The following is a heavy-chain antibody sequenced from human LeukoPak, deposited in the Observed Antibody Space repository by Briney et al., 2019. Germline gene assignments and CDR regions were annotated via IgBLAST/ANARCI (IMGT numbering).Heavy chain of an antibody. Sequence: PSETLSLTCSVSGGAIISYYWSWIRQPAGKGPEWIGRIYPTGNTDYNPSLKTRVTMSTDLSKKQFSLRLRSVTAADTAVYYCARLKFYDSTGYSPGYYMDVWGKGTAFTVSS. D-gene: IGHD3-22*01. V-gene: IGHV4-4*07. CDR1: GGAIISYY. J-gene: IGHJ6*03. CDR3: ARLKFYDSTGYSPGYYMDV. CDR2: IYPTGNT.